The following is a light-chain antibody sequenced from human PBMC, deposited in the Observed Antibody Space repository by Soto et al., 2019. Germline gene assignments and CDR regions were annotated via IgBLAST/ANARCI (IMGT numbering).Light chain of an antibody. V-gene: IGKV3-15*01. J-gene: IGKJ2*01. CDR3: QQSNKWPYT. Sequence: EIVMTQSPATLSVSPGERATLSCRASQSISSNLAWYQQKPGQAPRLLFYGTSTRATGVPARFSGTGSGTDFTLTISSLQSEDFAVYYCQQSNKWPYTFGQGTKLEI. CDR2: GTS. CDR1: QSISSN.